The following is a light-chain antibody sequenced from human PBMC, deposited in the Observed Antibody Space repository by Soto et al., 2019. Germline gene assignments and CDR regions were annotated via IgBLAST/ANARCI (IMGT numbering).Light chain of an antibody. CDR1: QSVSSSY. J-gene: IGKJ2*01. V-gene: IGKV3-20*01. CDR3: QQYGSSPYT. CDR2: GAY. Sequence: EIVLTQSPGTLSLSPGERATLSCRASQSVSSSYLAWYQQKPGQAPRLLIYGAYSRATGIPDRFSGSGSGRDLTLTISRLEPEDVAVYYGQQYGSSPYTFGQGTKLEIK.